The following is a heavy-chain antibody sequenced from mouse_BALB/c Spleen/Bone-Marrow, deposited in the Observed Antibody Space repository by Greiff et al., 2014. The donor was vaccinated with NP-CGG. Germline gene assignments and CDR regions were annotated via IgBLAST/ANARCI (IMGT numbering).Heavy chain of an antibody. J-gene: IGHJ3*01. Sequence: DVKLVESGGGLVQPKGSLKLSCAASGFTFNTYAMNWVRQAPGKGLEWVARIRSKSNNYATYYADSVKDRFTISRDDSQSMLYLQINNLKTEDTAMYYCVRHEVMITFAYWGQGTLVTVSA. CDR3: VRHEVMITFAY. D-gene: IGHD2-4*01. V-gene: IGHV10-1*02. CDR2: IRSKSNNYAT. CDR1: GFTFNTYA.